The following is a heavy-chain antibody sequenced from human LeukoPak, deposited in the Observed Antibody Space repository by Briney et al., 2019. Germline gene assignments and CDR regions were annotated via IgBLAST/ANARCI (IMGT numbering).Heavy chain of an antibody. CDR1: GGSISNGDYY. V-gene: IGHV4-30-4*01. CDR3: ARARADYYDSSGHYFGYFDL. J-gene: IGHJ4*01. D-gene: IGHD3-22*01. Sequence: SETLSLTCTVSGGSISNGDYYWSWIRQPPGKGLEWIGYIYYTGSTYYNPSPRSQVTMSGDTSKNQLSLRLSSVTAADTAVYYCARARADYYDSSGHYFGYFDLWGRGTLVTVSS. CDR2: IYYTGST.